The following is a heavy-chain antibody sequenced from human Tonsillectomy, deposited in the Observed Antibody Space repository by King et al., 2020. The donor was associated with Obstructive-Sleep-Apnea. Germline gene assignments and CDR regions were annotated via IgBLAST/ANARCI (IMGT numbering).Heavy chain of an antibody. CDR2: IYYSGST. D-gene: IGHD5-18*01. J-gene: IGHJ4*02. CDR1: GGSISSGSYY. V-gene: IGHV4-39*07. CDR3: ASLLYSDGIYYFDF. Sequence: QLQESGPGLVKPSETLSLTCTVSGGSISSGSYYWGWIRQPPGKGLEWIGSIYYSGSTYYNPSLKSRVTLSIDTSKNQFSLRLSSVTAADTSIYYCASLLYSDGIYYFDFWGQGTLVTVS.